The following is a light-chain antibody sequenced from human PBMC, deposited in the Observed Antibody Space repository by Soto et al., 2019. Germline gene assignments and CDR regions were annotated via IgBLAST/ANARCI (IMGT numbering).Light chain of an antibody. CDR2: ANN. CDR3: GTWDTSLSGVV. Sequence: QSVLTQPHSVSAAPGQGVTISCSGSTSNIRNNFVSWYQHLPGTAPKLVIYANNKRPSEIPDRFSGSKSGASATLAITGLQTGDEADYYCGTWDTSLSGVVFGGGTKLTVL. V-gene: IGLV1-51*01. CDR1: TSNIRNNF. J-gene: IGLJ2*01.